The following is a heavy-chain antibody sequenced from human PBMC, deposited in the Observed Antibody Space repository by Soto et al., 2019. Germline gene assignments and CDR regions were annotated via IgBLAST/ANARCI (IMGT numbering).Heavy chain of an antibody. V-gene: IGHV1-18*01. J-gene: IGHJ6*02. CDR2: ISAYNGNT. Sequence: QVQLVQSGAEVKKPGASVKVSCKASGYTFTSYGISWVRQAPGQGLEWMGWISAYNGNTNYAQKLQGRVTMTTDTSXSXXYMELRSLRSDDTAVYYCARKGEMATSNYYYGMDVWGQGTTVTVSS. CDR1: GYTFTSYG. D-gene: IGHD5-12*01. CDR3: ARKGEMATSNYYYGMDV.